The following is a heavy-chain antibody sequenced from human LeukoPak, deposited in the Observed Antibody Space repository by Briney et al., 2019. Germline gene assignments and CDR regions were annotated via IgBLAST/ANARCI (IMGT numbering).Heavy chain of an antibody. J-gene: IGHJ4*02. CDR1: GFTFTSFG. CDR3: AKSRTKYGDSLVDY. V-gene: IGHV3-23*01. D-gene: IGHD4-17*01. Sequence: GGSLRLSCAASGFTFTSFGMTWVRQPPGKGLEWVSSISGSGGNTYYADSVKGRFTISRDTSKSTLYLQMNSLGSEDTAVYYCAKSRTKYGDSLVDYWGQGTLVTDSS. CDR2: ISGSGGNT.